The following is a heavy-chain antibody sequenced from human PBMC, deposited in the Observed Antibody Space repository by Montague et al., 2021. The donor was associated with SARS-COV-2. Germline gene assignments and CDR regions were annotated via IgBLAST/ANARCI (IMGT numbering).Heavy chain of an antibody. J-gene: IGHJ4*02. CDR1: GFSLSTSGVC. D-gene: IGHD2-21*02. Sequence: PALVKPTQTLTLTCTFSGFSLSTSGVCVGWIRQPPGKALEWLALXYWXDDKRYSPSLKSRLTITKDTSKNPVVLTMTNMDPVDTATYYCAHRGDLRVGPYFDYWGQGTLVTVSS. CDR2: XYWXDDK. CDR3: AHRGDLRVGPYFDY. V-gene: IGHV2-5*02.